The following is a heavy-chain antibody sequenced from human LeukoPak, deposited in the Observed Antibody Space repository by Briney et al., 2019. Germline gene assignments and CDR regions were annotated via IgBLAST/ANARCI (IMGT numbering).Heavy chain of an antibody. CDR2: ISGSGGST. V-gene: IGHV3-23*01. J-gene: IGHJ5*02. D-gene: IGHD3-10*01. CDR1: GFTFSSYA. Sequence: PGRSLRLSCAASGFTFSSYAMSWVRQAPGKGLEWVSAISGSGGSTYYADSVKGRFTISRDNSKNTLYLQMNSLRAEDTAVYYCATSGSGSYYVSWGQGTLVTVSS. CDR3: ATSGSGSYYVS.